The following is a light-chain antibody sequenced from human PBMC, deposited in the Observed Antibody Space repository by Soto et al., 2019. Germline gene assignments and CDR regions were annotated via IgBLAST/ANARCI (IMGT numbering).Light chain of an antibody. CDR2: SNN. V-gene: IGLV1-44*01. CDR1: SSNIGSNT. Sequence: QSVLTQPPSASGTPGQRVTISCSGSSSNIGSNTVNWYQHLPGTAPKLLIYSNNQRPSGVPDRFSGSKSGTSASLAISGLQSEDEADYYCAAWDDSLKGKVFGGGTKVTVL. J-gene: IGLJ2*01. CDR3: AAWDDSLKGKV.